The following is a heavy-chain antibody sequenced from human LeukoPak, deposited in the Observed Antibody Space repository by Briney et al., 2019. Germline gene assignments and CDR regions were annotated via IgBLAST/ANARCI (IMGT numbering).Heavy chain of an antibody. CDR1: GDTFTGYY. Sequence: ASVKVSCKASGDTFTGYYIHWVRQAPGQGLEWMGRIDPDSGVTNSAQKFQARVTMTRDTSITTAYMELSGLRSDDTAVYYCARDQARTTTWYLYMNFWGQGTLVTVSS. CDR3: ARDQARTTTWYLYMNF. D-gene: IGHD3/OR15-3a*01. J-gene: IGHJ4*02. V-gene: IGHV1-2*06. CDR2: IDPDSGVT.